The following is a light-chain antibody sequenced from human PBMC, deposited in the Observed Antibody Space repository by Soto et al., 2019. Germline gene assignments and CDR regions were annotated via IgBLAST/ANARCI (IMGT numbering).Light chain of an antibody. CDR1: SSDVGSYNL. CDR2: EVS. Sequence: QSVLTQPASVSGSPGQSITISSTGTSSDVGSYNLVSWYQQHPGKAPKLMIYEVSKRPSGVSNRFSGSKSGNTASLTISGLQVEDEADYYCCSYAGSSSTLVFGTGTKVTVL. J-gene: IGLJ1*01. CDR3: CSYAGSSSTLV. V-gene: IGLV2-23*02.